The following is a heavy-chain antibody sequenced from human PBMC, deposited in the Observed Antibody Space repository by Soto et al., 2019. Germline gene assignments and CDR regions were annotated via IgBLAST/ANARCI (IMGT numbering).Heavy chain of an antibody. CDR1: GGTFSSYA. CDR2: IIPIFGTA. V-gene: IGHV1-69*13. J-gene: IGHJ5*02. Sequence: ASVKVSCKASGGTFSSYAISWVRQAPGQGLEWMGGIIPIFGTANYAQKFQGRVTITADESTSTAYMELSSLRSEDTAVYYCARGFVLTVENWFDPWGQGTLVTVSS. D-gene: IGHD3-10*01. CDR3: ARGFVLTVENWFDP.